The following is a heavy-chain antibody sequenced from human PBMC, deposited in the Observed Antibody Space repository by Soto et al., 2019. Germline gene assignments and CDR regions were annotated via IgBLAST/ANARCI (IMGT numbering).Heavy chain of an antibody. V-gene: IGHV4-61*01. CDR3: ARDQGDFGGNYALDY. CDR2: IYHSGST. J-gene: IGHJ4*02. CDR1: GGSVSSGSYY. D-gene: IGHD4-4*01. Sequence: QVQLQESGPGLVKPSETLSLTCTVSGGSVSSGSYYWNWIRQPPGKGLEWIGYIYHSGSTNYNPSLKSRVTISVDTSENQFSLKLSCVTAADTALYYCARDQGDFGGNYALDYWGQGTLVTVSS.